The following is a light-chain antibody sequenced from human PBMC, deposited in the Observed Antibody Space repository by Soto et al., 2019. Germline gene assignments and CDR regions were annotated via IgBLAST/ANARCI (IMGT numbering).Light chain of an antibody. CDR2: EVS. Sequence: QSVLTQPASVSGSPRQSITISCTGTSSDVGGFNYVSWYQQHPGKAPKLMIFEVSNRPSGVSNRFSGSKSGNTASLTISGLQAEDEADYYCSSYTTSSLLLFGTGTKLTV. J-gene: IGLJ1*01. CDR3: SSYTTSSLLL. CDR1: SSDVGGFNY. V-gene: IGLV2-14*01.